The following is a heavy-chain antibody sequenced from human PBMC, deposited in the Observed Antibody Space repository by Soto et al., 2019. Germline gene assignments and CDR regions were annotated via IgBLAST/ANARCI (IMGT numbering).Heavy chain of an antibody. V-gene: IGHV3-33*01. CDR1: GFTFSSYG. D-gene: IGHD3-22*01. J-gene: IGHJ6*02. Sequence: QVQLVESGGGVVQPGRSLRLSCAASGFTFSSYGMHWVRQAPGKGLERVAVIWYDGSNKYYADSVKGRFTISRDNSKNTLYLQMNSLRAEDTAVYYCAREIRLVVITHYGMDVWGQGTTVTVSS. CDR2: IWYDGSNK. CDR3: AREIRLVVITHYGMDV.